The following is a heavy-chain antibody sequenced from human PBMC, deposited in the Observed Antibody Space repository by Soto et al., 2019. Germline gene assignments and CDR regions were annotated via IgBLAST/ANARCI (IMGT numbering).Heavy chain of an antibody. CDR2: ISSSGSTI. Sequence: GGSLRLSCAASGFTFSDYYMSWIRQAPGKGLEWVSYISSSGSTIYYADSVKGRFTISRDNAKNSLYLQMNSLRAEDTAVYYCARVLAAHPRGYYYYYMDVWGKGTTVTVSS. V-gene: IGHV3-11*01. D-gene: IGHD6-6*01. CDR3: ARVLAAHPRGYYYYYMDV. CDR1: GFTFSDYY. J-gene: IGHJ6*03.